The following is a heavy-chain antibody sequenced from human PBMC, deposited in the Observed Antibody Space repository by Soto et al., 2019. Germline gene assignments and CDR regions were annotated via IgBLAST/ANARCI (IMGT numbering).Heavy chain of an antibody. J-gene: IGHJ6*02. D-gene: IGHD2-2*01. CDR1: RFTFSNYA. Sequence: QVQLVEFGGGVVQPGRSLRLSCAASRFTFSNYAIHWVRQAPGKGLQWVALISFDGSTKYYADSVKGRFTISRDNSKNTRYLQMNSLRAEDTAVYYCARSPGYCSTTSCYGRDFAMDVWGQGTTVTVSS. CDR2: ISFDGSTK. V-gene: IGHV3-30-3*01. CDR3: ARSPGYCSTTSCYGRDFAMDV.